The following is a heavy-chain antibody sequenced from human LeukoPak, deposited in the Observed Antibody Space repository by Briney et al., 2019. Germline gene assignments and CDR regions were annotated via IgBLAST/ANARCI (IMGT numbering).Heavy chain of an antibody. J-gene: IGHJ4*02. CDR1: GGTFSSYA. D-gene: IGHD3-22*01. V-gene: IGHV1-69*13. CDR3: ARDYYDSSGFPTTDY. CDR2: IIPIFGTA. Sequence: SVKVSCKASGGTFSSYAISWVRQAPGQGLEWMGGIIPIFGTANYAQKFQGRVTITADESTSTAYMELSSLRSEGTAVYYCARDYYDSSGFPTTDYWGQGTLVTVSS.